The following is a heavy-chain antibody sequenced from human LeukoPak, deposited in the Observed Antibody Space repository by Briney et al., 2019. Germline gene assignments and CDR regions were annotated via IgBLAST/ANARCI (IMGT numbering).Heavy chain of an antibody. V-gene: IGHV4-59*01. CDR2: IYYNGNT. Sequence: SETLSLTCTVSGGSISNYYWSWIRQPPGKGLEWIGYIYYNGNTNYNPSLKSRVTISVDTSKNQFSLKLSSVTAADTAVYYCAREGPYYDFWSGSNWFDPWGQGTLVTVSS. CDR1: GGSISNYY. CDR3: AREGPYYDFWSGSNWFDP. J-gene: IGHJ5*02. D-gene: IGHD3-3*01.